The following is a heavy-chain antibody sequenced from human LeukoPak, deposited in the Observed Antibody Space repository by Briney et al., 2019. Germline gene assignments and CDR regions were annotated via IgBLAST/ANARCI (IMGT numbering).Heavy chain of an antibody. V-gene: IGHV4-59*01. J-gene: IGHJ4*02. Sequence: SETLSLTCPVSGGSISSYYWTWIRQPPGKGLEWIGYIYYSGSTYYNPSLKSRVTISVDTSKNQFSLKMSSVTAADTAVYYCARAGYSNYDLDYWGQGTLVTVSS. CDR1: GGSISSYY. CDR2: IYYSGST. CDR3: ARAGYSNYDLDY. D-gene: IGHD5-12*01.